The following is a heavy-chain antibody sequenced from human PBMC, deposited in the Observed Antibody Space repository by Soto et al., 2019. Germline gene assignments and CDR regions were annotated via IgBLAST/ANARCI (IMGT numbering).Heavy chain of an antibody. CDR2: INHSGST. V-gene: IGHV4-34*01. Sequence: GPGPGEPSETLSLTCAVYGESFSGYYWSWIRQPPGKGLELIGEINHSGSTDYNPSLKTRVTISVDTSKNQFSLKLSSVTAADTAVYYCARVRSYYESSGYYGDYYYYYAMDVWGQGTTVTVSS. CDR1: GESFSGYY. D-gene: IGHD3-22*01. CDR3: ARVRSYYESSGYYGDYYYYYAMDV. J-gene: IGHJ6*02.